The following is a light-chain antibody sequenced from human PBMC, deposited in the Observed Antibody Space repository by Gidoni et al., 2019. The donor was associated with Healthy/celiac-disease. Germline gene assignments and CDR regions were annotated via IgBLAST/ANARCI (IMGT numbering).Light chain of an antibody. CDR3: QQRSNWPCS. Sequence: EIVLTHSPATLSLSPGERATLPCRASQSVSSYLAWYHQKPGQAPRLLIYDASNRATGIPARFSGSGSGTDFTLTISSLEPEDFAVYYCQQRSNWPCSFGGGTKVEIK. CDR1: QSVSSY. J-gene: IGKJ4*01. CDR2: DAS. V-gene: IGKV3-11*01.